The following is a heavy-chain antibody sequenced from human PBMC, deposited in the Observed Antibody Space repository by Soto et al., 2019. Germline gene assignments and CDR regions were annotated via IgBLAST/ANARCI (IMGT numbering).Heavy chain of an antibody. V-gene: IGHV4-4*02. CDR3: AREIAAAGVNWFDP. D-gene: IGHD6-13*01. J-gene: IGHJ5*02. Sequence: QVQLQESGPGLVKPSGTLSLTCDVSGGSISSINWWSWVRQPPGKGLKWIGEIYHSGSTTYNPSLKSRVTISVDTSKNQFSLKLSSVTAADTAVYYCAREIAAAGVNWFDPWGQGTLVTVSS. CDR1: GGSISSINW. CDR2: IYHSGST.